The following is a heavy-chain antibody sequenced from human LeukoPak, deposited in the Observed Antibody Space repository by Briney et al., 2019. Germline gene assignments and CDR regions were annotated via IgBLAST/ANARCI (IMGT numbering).Heavy chain of an antibody. J-gene: IGHJ3*02. CDR3: ARLGMAPYYDFWSGSQAQDPFDI. D-gene: IGHD3-3*01. V-gene: IGHV4-34*01. CDR2: INHSGST. Sequence: SETLSLTCAVYGGSFSGHYWSWIRQPPGKGLEWIGEINHSGSTNYNPSLKSRVTISVDTSKNQFSLKLSSVTAADTAVYYCARLGMAPYYDFWSGSQAQDPFDIWGQGTMVTVSS. CDR1: GGSFSGHY.